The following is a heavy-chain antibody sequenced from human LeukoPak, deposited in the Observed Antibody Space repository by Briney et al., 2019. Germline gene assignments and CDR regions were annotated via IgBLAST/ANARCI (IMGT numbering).Heavy chain of an antibody. CDR2: MNPNSGNT. Sequence: GASVKVSCKASGYTFTSYDINWVRQATGQGLEWMGWMNPNSGNTGYAQKFQGRVTITRNTSISTAYVELSSLRSEDTAVYYCARVLMSGSSSTFDYWGQGTLVTVSS. CDR1: GYTFTSYD. CDR3: ARVLMSGSSSTFDY. V-gene: IGHV1-8*03. J-gene: IGHJ4*02. D-gene: IGHD1-26*01.